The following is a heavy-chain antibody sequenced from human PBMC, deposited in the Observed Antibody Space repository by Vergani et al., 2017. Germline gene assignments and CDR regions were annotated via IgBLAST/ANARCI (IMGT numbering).Heavy chain of an antibody. V-gene: IGHV1-69*02. Sequence: QVQLVQSGAEVKKPGSSVKVSCKASGGTFSSYTIRWVRQAPGQGLEWMGRIIPILGIANYAQKFQGRVTITADKSTSTAYMELSSLRSEDTAVYYCAVYDYVWGSYRQHWGQGTLVTVSS. J-gene: IGHJ1*01. D-gene: IGHD3-16*02. CDR2: IIPILGIA. CDR3: AVYDYVWGSYRQH. CDR1: GGTFSSYT.